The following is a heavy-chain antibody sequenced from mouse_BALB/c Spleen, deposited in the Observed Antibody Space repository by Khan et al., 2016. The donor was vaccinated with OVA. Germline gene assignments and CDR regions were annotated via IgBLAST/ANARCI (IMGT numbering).Heavy chain of an antibody. D-gene: IGHD2-12*01. V-gene: IGHV3-8*02. J-gene: IGHJ3*01. Sequence: EVQLQESGPSLVKPSQTLSLTCSVTGDSITSGYWNWIRKFPGNKLEYMGYIIYTGYTYYNPSLKSRIPITRHTSKHQYYLQLNSVTDEDTSTYYCARSTYRYAFVYWGQGTLVTVSA. CDR1: GDSITSGY. CDR2: IIYTGYT. CDR3: ARSTYRYAFVY.